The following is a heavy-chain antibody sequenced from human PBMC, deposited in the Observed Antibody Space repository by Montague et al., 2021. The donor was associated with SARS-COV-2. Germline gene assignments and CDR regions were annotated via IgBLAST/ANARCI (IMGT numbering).Heavy chain of an antibody. D-gene: IGHD3-10*01. CDR1: GGSFSGYY. J-gene: IGHJ6*02. CDR2: INHSGST. V-gene: IGHV4-34*01. CDR3: ARGRRILLWFGELLSGGDHYSMDV. Sequence: SETLSLTCAVYGGSFSGYYWSWIRQPPGKGLEWIGEINHSGSTNYNPSLKSRVTISVDTSKNQFSLKLGSVTAADTAVYYCARGRRILLWFGELLSGGDHYSMDVWGQGTTVTVSS.